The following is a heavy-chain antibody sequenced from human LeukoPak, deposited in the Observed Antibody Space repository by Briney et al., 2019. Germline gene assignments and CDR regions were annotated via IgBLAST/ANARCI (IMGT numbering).Heavy chain of an antibody. CDR1: GGSINSYY. V-gene: IGHV4-59*01. Sequence: SETLSLTCTVSGGSINSYYWSWIRQSPGKGLEWIGYIYYSGSTNFNPSLKSRVTISVDTSKNQFSLKLSSVTAADTAVYYCARASSGWYNWFDPWGQGTLVTVSS. D-gene: IGHD6-19*01. CDR3: ARASSGWYNWFDP. J-gene: IGHJ5*02. CDR2: IYYSGST.